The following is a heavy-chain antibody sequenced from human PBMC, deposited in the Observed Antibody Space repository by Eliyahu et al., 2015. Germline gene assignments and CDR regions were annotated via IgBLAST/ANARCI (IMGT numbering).Heavy chain of an antibody. CDR1: GYY. Sequence: GYYWSWIRQPPGKGLEWIGEINHSGSTNYNPSLKSRVTISVDTSKNQFSLKLSSVTAADTAVYYCARFTMIVVSTGGFDYWGQGTLVTVSS. J-gene: IGHJ4*02. D-gene: IGHD3-22*01. CDR3: ARFTMIVVSTGGFDY. V-gene: IGHV4-34*01. CDR2: INHSGST.